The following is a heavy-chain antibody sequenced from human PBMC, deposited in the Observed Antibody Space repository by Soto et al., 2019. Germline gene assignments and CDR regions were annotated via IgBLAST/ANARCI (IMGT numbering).Heavy chain of an antibody. D-gene: IGHD3-22*01. J-gene: IGHJ4*02. CDR3: AKVPPIITMIVVVIPYFDY. CDR1: GFTFSSYA. Sequence: PGGSLRLSCAASGFTFSSYAMSWVRQAPGKGLEWVSAISGSGGSTYYADSVKGRFTISRDNSKNTLYLQMNSLRAEDTAVYYCAKVPPIITMIVVVIPYFDYWGQGTLVTVSS. V-gene: IGHV3-23*01. CDR2: ISGSGGST.